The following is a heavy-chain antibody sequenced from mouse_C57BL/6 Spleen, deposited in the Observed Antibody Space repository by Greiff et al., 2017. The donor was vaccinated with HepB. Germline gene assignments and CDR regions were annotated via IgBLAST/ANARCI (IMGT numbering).Heavy chain of an antibody. Sequence: VQLQQSGPELVKPGASVKISCKASGYSFTGYYMNWVKQSPEKSLEWIGEINPSTGGTTYNQKFKAKATLTVDKSSSTAYMQLKSLTSEDSAVYYCARTVESWYFDVWGTGTTVTVSS. D-gene: IGHD1-1*01. V-gene: IGHV1-42*01. J-gene: IGHJ1*03. CDR1: GYSFTGYY. CDR3: ARTVESWYFDV. CDR2: INPSTGGT.